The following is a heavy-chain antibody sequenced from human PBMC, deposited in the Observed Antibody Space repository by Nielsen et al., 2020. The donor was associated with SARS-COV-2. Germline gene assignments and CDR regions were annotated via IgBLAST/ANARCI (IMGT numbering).Heavy chain of an antibody. Sequence: GESLKISCGASGFTFSDATMNWVRQASGKGLEWLGRIRSKPNDYATDYPASVKARFIISRDDSKNTAYLLMNSLKIDDTAVYYCTRVNPTSGSWFDAFDIWGQGTLVTVSS. CDR2: IRSKPNDYAT. V-gene: IGHV3-73*01. J-gene: IGHJ3*02. CDR1: GFTFSDAT. CDR3: TRVNPTSGSWFDAFDI. D-gene: IGHD6-25*01.